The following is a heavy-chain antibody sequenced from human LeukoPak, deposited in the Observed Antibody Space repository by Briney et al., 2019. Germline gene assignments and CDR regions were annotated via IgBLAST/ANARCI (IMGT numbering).Heavy chain of an antibody. V-gene: IGHV4-38-2*02. Sequence: SETLSLTCTVSGYSISSGYYWGWIRQPPGKGLEWIGSIYHSGSTYYNPSLKSRVTISVDTSKNQFSLKLSSVTAADTAVYYCARLDTAMDAFDYWGQGTLVTVSS. CDR3: ARLDTAMDAFDY. J-gene: IGHJ4*02. D-gene: IGHD5-18*01. CDR1: GYSISSGYY. CDR2: IYHSGST.